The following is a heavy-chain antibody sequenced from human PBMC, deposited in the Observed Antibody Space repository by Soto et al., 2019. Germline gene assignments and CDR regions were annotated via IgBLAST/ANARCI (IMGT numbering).Heavy chain of an antibody. V-gene: IGHV4-30-2*01. D-gene: IGHD3-9*01. CDR3: NSADYDILSGYYYPFDY. CDR1: GGSISSGGYS. Sequence: QLQLQESGSGLVKPSQTLSLTCAVSGGSISSGGYSWSWIRQPPGKGLEWIGYIYHSGSTYYNPSLKSRVTTSVDRSKNQFSLKLSSVTAADTAVYYCNSADYDILSGYYYPFDYWGQGTLVTVSS. CDR2: IYHSGST. J-gene: IGHJ4*02.